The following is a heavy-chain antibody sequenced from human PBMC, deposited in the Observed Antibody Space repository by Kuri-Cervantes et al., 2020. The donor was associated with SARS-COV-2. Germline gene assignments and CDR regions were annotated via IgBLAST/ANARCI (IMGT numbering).Heavy chain of an antibody. D-gene: IGHD2-2*01. V-gene: IGHV3-23*01. CDR1: GFTFSNYA. CDR3: AKDLTIVVVPAAMNSDY. Sequence: GESLKISCAASGFTFSNYAMSWVRQAPGKGLEWVSSFSGNGGNTYYADSVKGRFTISRDNSKSTLYLQMNSLRAEDTAVYYCAKDLTIVVVPAAMNSDYWGQGTLVTVSS. CDR2: FSGNGGNT. J-gene: IGHJ4*02.